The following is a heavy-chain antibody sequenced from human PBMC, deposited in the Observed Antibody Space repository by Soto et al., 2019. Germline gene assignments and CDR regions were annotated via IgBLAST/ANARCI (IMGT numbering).Heavy chain of an antibody. Sequence: EVQLVESGGGLVQPGGSLRLSCAGSGFTFSDYYIDWVRQAPGKGLEWVGRSRDKGNIYSTDYAASVKGRFTVSRDASNNSLYLQMNSLTTEDTALYYCTRSIPGTTSSDYWGQGTLVTVSS. CDR2: SRDKGNIYST. CDR1: GFTFSDYY. V-gene: IGHV3-72*01. CDR3: TRSIPGTTSSDY. D-gene: IGHD1-7*01. J-gene: IGHJ4*02.